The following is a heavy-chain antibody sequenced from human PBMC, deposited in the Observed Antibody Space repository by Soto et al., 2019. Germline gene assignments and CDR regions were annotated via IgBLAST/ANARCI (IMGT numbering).Heavy chain of an antibody. Sequence: EVQLVESGGGLVQHGGSLRLSCAASGFTFSSYSMNWVRQAPGKGLEWVSYISSSSSTIYYADSVKGRFTISRDNAKNSLYLQMNSLRAEDTAVYYCARGGWAAADYWGQGTLVTVSS. CDR1: GFTFSSYS. J-gene: IGHJ4*02. CDR3: ARGGWAAADY. CDR2: ISSSSSTI. D-gene: IGHD6-13*01. V-gene: IGHV3-48*01.